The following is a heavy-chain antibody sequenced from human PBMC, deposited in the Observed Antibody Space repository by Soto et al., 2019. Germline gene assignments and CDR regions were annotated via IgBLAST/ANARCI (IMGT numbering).Heavy chain of an antibody. D-gene: IGHD5-18*01. CDR2: IRASGDST. CDR1: GFNFRNYA. J-gene: IGHJ4*02. CDR3: AKGGYTSYYDY. Sequence: EVQLLESGGGLVQPGGSLRLSCAASGFNFRNYAMTGVRQAPGKGLEWVSTIRASGDSTFYADSVKGRITISRDNSKNTVYLQMNTLAAEDTAVYFCAKGGYTSYYDYWGQGILVTVSS. V-gene: IGHV3-23*01.